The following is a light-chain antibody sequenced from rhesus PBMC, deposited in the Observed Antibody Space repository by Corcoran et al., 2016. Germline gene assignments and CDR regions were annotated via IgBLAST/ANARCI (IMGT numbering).Light chain of an antibody. Sequence: QAAPTQPPSVSGSPGQSVTISCTGTSSDVGGYNYVSWYQQHPGKAPKIMIYGVDNRPSGVSDRFSGSKSGNTASLTISGLQAEDEADYYCCSYTTSSTYMIGAGTRLTVL. CDR1: SSDVGGYNY. V-gene: IGLV2S7*01. J-gene: IGLJ1*01. CDR2: GVD. CDR3: CSYTTSSTYM.